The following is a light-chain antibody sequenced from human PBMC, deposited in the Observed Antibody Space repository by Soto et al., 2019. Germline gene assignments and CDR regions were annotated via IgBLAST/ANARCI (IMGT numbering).Light chain of an antibody. CDR3: CSYAGSNTWV. CDR2: ANN. V-gene: IGLV1-40*01. J-gene: IGLJ3*02. CDR1: NSNVGGGYD. Sequence: QSVLTQPPSVSGAPGQTVTISCTGSNSNVGGGYDVHWYQQLPGSAPKLLIYANNNRPSGVPDRFSGSKSGTSASLAITGLQAEDEADYYCCSYAGSNTWVFGGGTKLTVL.